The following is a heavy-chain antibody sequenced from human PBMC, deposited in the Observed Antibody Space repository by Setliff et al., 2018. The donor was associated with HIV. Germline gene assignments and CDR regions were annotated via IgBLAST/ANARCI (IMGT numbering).Heavy chain of an antibody. D-gene: IGHD3-10*01. CDR2: INAGNGNT. V-gene: IGHV1-3*01. CDR3: AREYGPYPYYFDY. CDR1: GYPFTSYY. J-gene: IGHJ4*02. Sequence: GASVKVSCKASGYPFTSYYMHWVRQAPGQRLEWMGWINAGNGNTKYSQKFQGRVTITRDTSASTAYMELSSLRSEDTAVYYCAREYGPYPYYFDYWGQGTLVTVSS.